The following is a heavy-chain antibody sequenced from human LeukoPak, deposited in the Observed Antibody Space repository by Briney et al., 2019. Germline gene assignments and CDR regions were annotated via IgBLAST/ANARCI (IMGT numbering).Heavy chain of an antibody. CDR1: GFTFDDYA. CDR2: ISWNSGSL. V-gene: IGHV3-9*01. Sequence: PGRSLRLSCAASGFTFDDYAMHWVRQAPGKGLEWVSGISWNSGSLGYADSVKGRFTISRDNSKNTLYLQMNSLRAEDTAVYYCAKGKAAAGTDYWGQGTLVTVSS. J-gene: IGHJ4*02. D-gene: IGHD6-13*01. CDR3: AKGKAAAGTDY.